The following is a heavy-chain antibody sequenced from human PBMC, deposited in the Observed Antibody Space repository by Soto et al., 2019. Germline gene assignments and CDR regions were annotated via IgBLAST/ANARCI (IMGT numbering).Heavy chain of an antibody. V-gene: IGHV3-21*06. CDR2: ISSTTNYI. Sequence: GGSVRLSCAASGFTFTRYSMNWVRQAPGKGLEWVSSISSTTNYIYYGDSMKGRFTISRDNAKNSLYLEMNSLRAEDTAVYYCARESEDLTSNFDYWGQGTLVTVSS. CDR1: GFTFTRYS. CDR3: ARESEDLTSNFDY. J-gene: IGHJ4*02.